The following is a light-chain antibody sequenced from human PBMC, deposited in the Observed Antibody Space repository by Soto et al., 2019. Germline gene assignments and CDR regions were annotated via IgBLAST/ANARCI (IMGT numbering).Light chain of an antibody. V-gene: IGLV2-14*01. CDR2: EVS. CDR3: SSYTAGGTI. CDR1: SGDVGGYYY. Sequence: QSVLTQPASVSGSPGQSITISCTGTSGDVGGYYYVSWYQQLPGKAPKLMISEVSNRPSGVSNRFSGSKSGSTASLTISGLQAEDEADYYCSSYTAGGTIFGTGTKVTVL. J-gene: IGLJ1*01.